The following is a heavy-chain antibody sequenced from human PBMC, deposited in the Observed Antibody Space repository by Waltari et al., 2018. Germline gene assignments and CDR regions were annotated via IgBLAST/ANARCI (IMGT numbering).Heavy chain of an antibody. CDR1: GGSLTSNRHY. Sequence: QLHLQESGPGLVKPSETLSLTCSVSGGSLTSNRHYWGWIRQPPGKGPEWTGTISYSGATHNCPSLKSRVTISVDTSKNQYSLKLTSVTAADTAGYYCATYIGASIGTAAFDVWGQGTMGTVSS. CDR2: ISYSGAT. V-gene: IGHV4-39*01. D-gene: IGHD5-12*01. J-gene: IGHJ3*01. CDR3: ATYIGASIGTAAFDV.